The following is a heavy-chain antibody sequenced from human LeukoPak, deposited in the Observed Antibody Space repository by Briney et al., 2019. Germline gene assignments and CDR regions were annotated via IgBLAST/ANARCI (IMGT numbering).Heavy chain of an antibody. Sequence: PGGSLRLSCAASGFTVSNNFFTWVRQAPGKGLEWVSIIYNVGDTYYVDSVKGRFTISRDNSKNTLHLQMDSLRVEDTAVYYCARGTLAGYFLGFWGQGTLVTVSS. CDR1: GFTVSNNF. CDR2: IYNVGDT. V-gene: IGHV3-53*01. J-gene: IGHJ4*02. CDR3: ARGTLAGYFLGF. D-gene: IGHD3-9*01.